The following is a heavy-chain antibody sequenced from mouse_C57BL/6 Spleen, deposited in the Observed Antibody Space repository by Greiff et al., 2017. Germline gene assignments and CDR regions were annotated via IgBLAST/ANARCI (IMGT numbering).Heavy chain of an antibody. V-gene: IGHV1-82*01. CDR1: GYAFSSSW. Sequence: VQRVESGPELVKPGASVKISCKASGYAFSSSWMNWVKQRPGKGLEWIGRIYPGDGDTNYNGKFKGKATLTADKSSSTAYMQLSSLTSEDSAVYFCARLLEYFDYWGQGTTLTVSS. J-gene: IGHJ2*01. CDR3: ARLLEYFDY. CDR2: IYPGDGDT.